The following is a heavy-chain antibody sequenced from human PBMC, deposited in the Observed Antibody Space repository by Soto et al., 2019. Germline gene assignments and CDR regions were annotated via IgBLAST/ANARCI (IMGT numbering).Heavy chain of an antibody. J-gene: IGHJ4*02. Sequence: QVQLLPSGAEVKKPGASVKGACKVSGHPLTELSMHWVRQAPGRGREWMGGFDTEDGETIFAQKFQGRVTMTEDTSTDSTYMELTSLRSEDTAVYYCAAGGPRWLHCPFDYWGQGTLVTISS. CDR1: GHPLTELS. CDR2: FDTEDGET. CDR3: AAGGPRWLHCPFDY. D-gene: IGHD6-19*01. V-gene: IGHV1-24*01.